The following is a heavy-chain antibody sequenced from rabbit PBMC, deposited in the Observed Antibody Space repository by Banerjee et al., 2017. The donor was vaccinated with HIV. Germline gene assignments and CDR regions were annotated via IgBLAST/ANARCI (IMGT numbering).Heavy chain of an antibody. V-gene: IGHV1S47*01. J-gene: IGHJ4*01. D-gene: IGHD2-1*01. CDR3: AIISPTYDDYGDYHYYFNL. CDR2: IYPDYGST. CDR1: GIDFSSYG. Sequence: QEQLVESGGGLVTLGGSLKLSCKASGIDFSSYGISWVRQAPGKGLEWIAYIYPDYGSTDYASWVNGRFTISLDNAQNTVFLQMTSLTAADTATYFCAIISPTYDDYGDYHYYFNLWGPGTLVTVS.